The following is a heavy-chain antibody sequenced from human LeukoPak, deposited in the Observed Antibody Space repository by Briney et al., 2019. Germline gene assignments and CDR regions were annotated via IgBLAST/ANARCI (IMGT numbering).Heavy chain of an antibody. Sequence: GESLKISCKGSGYSFTSYWIGWVRQMPGKGLEWMGIIYPGDSDTRYSPSFQGQVTISADKSISTAYLQWSSLKASDTAMYFCARVCPPSYGPAGYFDPWGQGTLVTVSS. CDR2: IYPGDSDT. CDR1: GYSFTSYW. D-gene: IGHD5-12*01. J-gene: IGHJ5*02. V-gene: IGHV5-51*01. CDR3: ARVCPPSYGPAGYFDP.